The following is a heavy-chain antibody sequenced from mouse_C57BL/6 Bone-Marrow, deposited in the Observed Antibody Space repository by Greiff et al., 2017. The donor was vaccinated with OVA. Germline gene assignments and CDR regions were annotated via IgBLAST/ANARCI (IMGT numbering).Heavy chain of an antibody. CDR2: IYPGSGRT. CDR3: ARSGITTVEEDFAMDY. Sequence: QVQLQQPGAELVKPGASVKMSCKASGYTFTSYWITWVKQRPGQGLEWIGDIYPGSGRTNYNEKFKSKATLTVDTSSSTAYMQHSSLTSEDSAVYYCARSGITTVEEDFAMDYWGQGTSVTVSS. D-gene: IGHD1-1*01. CDR1: GYTFTSYW. J-gene: IGHJ4*01. V-gene: IGHV1-55*01.